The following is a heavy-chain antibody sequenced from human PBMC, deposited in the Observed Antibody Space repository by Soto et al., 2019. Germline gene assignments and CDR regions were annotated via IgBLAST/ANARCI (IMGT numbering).Heavy chain of an antibody. J-gene: IGHJ4*02. Sequence: PGGSLRLSCAASGFTFSSSWMNWVRQAPGKGLEWVAGIKDDGSEKYYVDFVKGRFTISRDNAENSLYLQMNSLRAEDTAVYFCARDRGYSSFDYWGLGT. CDR1: GFTFSSSW. CDR3: ARDRGYSSFDY. CDR2: IKDDGSEK. D-gene: IGHD5-18*01. V-gene: IGHV3-7*01.